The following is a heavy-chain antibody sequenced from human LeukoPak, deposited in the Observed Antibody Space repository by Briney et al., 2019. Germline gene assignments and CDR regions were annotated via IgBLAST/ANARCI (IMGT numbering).Heavy chain of an antibody. V-gene: IGHV3-48*03. D-gene: IGHD1-26*01. CDR2: ISSIGSTI. CDR1: GFTFSSYE. CDR3: AMEDSYSRYFYY. J-gene: IGHJ4*02. Sequence: GGSLRLSCAASGFTFSSYEMSWVRQAPGKGLEWVSYISSIGSTIYYADSVKGRFTISRDNAKNSLYLQMNSLRAEDTAVYYCAMEDSYSRYFYYWGQGTLVTVSS.